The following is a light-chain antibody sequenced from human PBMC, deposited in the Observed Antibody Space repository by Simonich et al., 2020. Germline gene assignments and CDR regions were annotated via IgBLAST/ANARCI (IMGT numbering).Light chain of an antibody. Sequence: DIQMTQSPFSLFASLGNRVTITCQTSQDISNYLNWYQQKPVKAPKLLIYDASNLETGVPSRFSGSGSGTDFTFTISSLQPEDIATYYCQQYDNLPFTFGPGTKVDIK. J-gene: IGKJ3*01. CDR1: QDISNY. CDR2: DAS. CDR3: QQYDNLPFT. V-gene: IGKV1-33*01.